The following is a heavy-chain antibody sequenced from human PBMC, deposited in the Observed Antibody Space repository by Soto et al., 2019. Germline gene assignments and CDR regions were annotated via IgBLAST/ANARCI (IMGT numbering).Heavy chain of an antibody. CDR3: ARPITMVRGAYYYYYYGMDV. CDR1: GGTFSSYA. Sequence: SVKVSCKASGGTFSSYAISWVRQAPGQGLEWMGGIIPIFGTANYAQKFQGRVTITADESTSTAYMELSSLRSEDTAVYYCARPITMVRGAYYYYYYGMDVWGQGTTVTVSS. V-gene: IGHV1-69*13. CDR2: IIPIFGTA. J-gene: IGHJ6*02. D-gene: IGHD3-10*01.